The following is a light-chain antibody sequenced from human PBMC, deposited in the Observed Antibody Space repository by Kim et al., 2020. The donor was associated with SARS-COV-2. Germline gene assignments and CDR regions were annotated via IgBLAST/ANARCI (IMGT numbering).Light chain of an antibody. J-gene: IGKJ5*01. CDR3: QQYAYWRA. CDR1: QRISST. V-gene: IGKV3-15*01. Sequence: SPGESATRACRASQRISSTLAWYNQKPGKAPRVLIYGASARATGVPARFSGSGSGTEFTLTISNLQSEDFAVYYCQQYAYWRAFGQGTRLEIK. CDR2: GAS.